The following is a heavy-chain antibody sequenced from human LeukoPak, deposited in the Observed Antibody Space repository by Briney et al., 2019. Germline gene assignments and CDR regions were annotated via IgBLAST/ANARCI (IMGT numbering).Heavy chain of an antibody. V-gene: IGHV3-7*01. CDR1: GFIFGSYW. D-gene: IGHD1-7*01. J-gene: IGHJ5*02. CDR3: ARDRSGWNYGRPKAILDP. CDR2: IKQDGNEK. Sequence: GGSLRLSCAASGFIFGSYWMSWVRQAPGKGLEWVSNIKQDGNEKYFVDSVKGRFTISRDNAKNSLYLQMNSLRAEDTAVYYCARDRSGWNYGRPKAILDPWGQGTLVTVSS.